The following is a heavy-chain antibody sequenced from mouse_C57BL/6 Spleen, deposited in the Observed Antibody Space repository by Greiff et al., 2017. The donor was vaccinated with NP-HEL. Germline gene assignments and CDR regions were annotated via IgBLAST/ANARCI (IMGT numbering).Heavy chain of an antibody. J-gene: IGHJ4*01. CDR2: IYPGDGDT. CDR1: GYAFSSSW. D-gene: IGHD2-3*01. CDR3: ARHDGYYYYYAMDY. Sequence: QVQLQQSGPELVKPGASVKISCKASGYAFSSSWMNWVKQRPGKGLEWIGRIYPGDGDTNYNGKFKGKATLTADKSSSTAYMQLSSLTSEDSAVYFCARHDGYYYYYAMDYWGQGTSVTVSS. V-gene: IGHV1-82*01.